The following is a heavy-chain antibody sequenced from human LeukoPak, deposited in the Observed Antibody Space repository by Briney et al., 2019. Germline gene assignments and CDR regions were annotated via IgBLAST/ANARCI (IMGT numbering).Heavy chain of an antibody. D-gene: IGHD3-9*01. Sequence: ASVKVSCKTSGYSFNDYYLHWVRQAAGQGLEWMGWINPNSGRTHYAPKFQGRVILTTDTSITTAYMELSSLISGDTALYYCARDSSDILTGYYHFWGQGTLVTVSS. CDR1: GYSFNDYY. V-gene: IGHV1-2*02. CDR3: ARDSSDILTGYYHF. J-gene: IGHJ4*02. CDR2: INPNSGRT.